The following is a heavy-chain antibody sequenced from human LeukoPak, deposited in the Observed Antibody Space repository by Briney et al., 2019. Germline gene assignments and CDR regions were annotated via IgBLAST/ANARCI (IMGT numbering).Heavy chain of an antibody. CDR2: IKQDGSDK. D-gene: IGHD4-17*01. CDR1: GFTFSSYW. Sequence: PGGSLRLSCAASGFTFSSYWMSWVRQAPGKGLEWVANIKQDGSDKSYVDSVRGGFTVARDTAKNLLYLQMNSLRVEDTAVYYCARNGFVWASGIDYGWFDSWGQGTLVTVSS. CDR3: ARNGFVWASGIDYGWFDS. J-gene: IGHJ5*01. V-gene: IGHV3-7*05.